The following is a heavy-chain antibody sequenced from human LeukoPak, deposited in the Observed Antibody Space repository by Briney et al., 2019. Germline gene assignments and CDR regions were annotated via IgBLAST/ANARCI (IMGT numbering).Heavy chain of an antibody. CDR3: AREYNSRGFDY. CDR1: GFTFSSYW. CDR2: INSDGSST. J-gene: IGHJ4*02. D-gene: IGHD3-22*01. Sequence: PGGSLRLSCAASGFTFSSYWMHWVRQAPGKGLVWVSRINSDGSSTSYADSVKGRFTISRDNAKNTLYLQMNSLRAEDTAVYYCAREYNSRGFDYWGQGTLVTVSS. V-gene: IGHV3-74*01.